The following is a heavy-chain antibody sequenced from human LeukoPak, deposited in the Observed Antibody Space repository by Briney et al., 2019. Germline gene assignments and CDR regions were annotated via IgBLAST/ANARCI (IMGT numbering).Heavy chain of an antibody. D-gene: IGHD3-10*01. CDR3: ARPQGMVRGVIGWFDP. CDR2: ISAYNGNT. CDR1: AYTLSSND. Sequence: GASVKVSCKIFAYTLSSNDISWVRQAPGQGLEWMGWISAYNGNTNYAQKLQGRVTMTRNTSISTAYMELSSLRSEDTAVYYCARPQGMVRGVIGWFDPWGQGTLVTVSS. J-gene: IGHJ5*02. V-gene: IGHV1-18*01.